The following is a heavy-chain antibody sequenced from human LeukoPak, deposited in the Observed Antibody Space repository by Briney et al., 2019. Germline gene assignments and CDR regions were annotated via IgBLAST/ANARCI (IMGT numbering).Heavy chain of an antibody. V-gene: IGHV1-46*01. CDR1: GYTFTSYY. CDR2: INPSGGST. J-gene: IGHJ4*02. D-gene: IGHD2-15*01. Sequence: ASVKVSCKASGYTFTSYYMHWVRQAPGQGLEWMGIINPSGGSTSYAQKFQGRVTMTRDTSISTAYMELSRLRSDDTAVYYCARVRVAATFSYWGQGTLVTVSS. CDR3: ARVRVAATFSY.